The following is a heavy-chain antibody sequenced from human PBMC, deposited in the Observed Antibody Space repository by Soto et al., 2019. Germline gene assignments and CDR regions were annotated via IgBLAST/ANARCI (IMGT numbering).Heavy chain of an antibody. V-gene: IGHV1-3*01. CDR3: AREGAHYVPVDL. J-gene: IGHJ2*01. D-gene: IGHD3-16*01. CDR2: INVGNGNT. CDR1: GYTFTDYA. Sequence: QAQLLQSGAEAKKPGASVKVSCKASGYTFTDYALHWVRQAPGQGLEWMGWINVGNGNTGYSRKFQGRVTNGRDMYATTAYIEVTMLTSEDTAIYYCAREGAHYVPVDLWGQGTLVTVSS.